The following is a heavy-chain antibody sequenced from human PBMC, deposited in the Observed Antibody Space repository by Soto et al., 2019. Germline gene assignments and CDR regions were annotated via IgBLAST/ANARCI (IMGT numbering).Heavy chain of an antibody. J-gene: IGHJ6*03. V-gene: IGHV4-39*01. Sequence: SETLSLTCTVSGASISSSAYCWGWIRQPPGKGLEWIGSGCYTGTTYYKPSLKSRVAISVDTSKNQVSLRLSSVTAADTAMYYCARHLAPAPGGQYPFWSGGGMDVWGRGTTVTVSS. CDR2: GCYTGTT. CDR3: ARHLAPAPGGQYPFWSGGGMDV. CDR1: GASISSSAYC. D-gene: IGHD3-3*01.